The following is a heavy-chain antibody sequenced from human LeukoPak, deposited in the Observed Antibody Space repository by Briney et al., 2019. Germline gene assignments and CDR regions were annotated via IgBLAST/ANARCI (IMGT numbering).Heavy chain of an antibody. D-gene: IGHD6-6*01. CDR3: AREGSRSSSRWYYFDY. CDR2: IYTSGST. V-gene: IGHV4-61*02. J-gene: IGHJ4*02. Sequence: SETLSLTCTVSGGSISSGSYYWSWIRQPAGKGLEWIGRIYTSGSTNYNPSLKSRVTISVDTSKNQFSLKLSSVTAADTAVYYCAREGSRSSSRWYYFDYWGQGTLVTVSS. CDR1: GGSISSGSYY.